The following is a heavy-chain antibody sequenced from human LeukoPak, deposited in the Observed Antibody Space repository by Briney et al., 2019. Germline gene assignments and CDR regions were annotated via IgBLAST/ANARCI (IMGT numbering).Heavy chain of an antibody. CDR3: ARLGRDYDILTGYYHPPL. D-gene: IGHD3-9*01. CDR2: ISAYNGNT. J-gene: IGHJ4*02. Sequence: ASVKVSCKASGYTFTSYGISWVRQAPGQGLEWMGWISAYNGNTNYAQKLQGRVTMTTDTSTSTAYMELRSLRSDDTAVYYCARLGRDYDILTGYYHPPLWGQGTLVTVSS. V-gene: IGHV1-18*01. CDR1: GYTFTSYG.